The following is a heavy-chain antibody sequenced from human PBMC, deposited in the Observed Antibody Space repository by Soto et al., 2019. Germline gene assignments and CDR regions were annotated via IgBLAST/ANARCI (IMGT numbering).Heavy chain of an antibody. CDR3: ARPLNVDFWSGSNY. CDR2: INPSSGGT. J-gene: IGHJ4*02. Sequence: QVQLVQSGAEVKKPGASVKVSCKASGYTFIGYYMHWVRQAPGQGLEWMGWINPSSGGTNYAQKFQGRVTMTRDTSISTAYMELSRLRSDDTAVYYCARPLNVDFWSGSNYWGQGTLVTVSS. D-gene: IGHD3-3*01. CDR1: GYTFIGYY. V-gene: IGHV1-2*02.